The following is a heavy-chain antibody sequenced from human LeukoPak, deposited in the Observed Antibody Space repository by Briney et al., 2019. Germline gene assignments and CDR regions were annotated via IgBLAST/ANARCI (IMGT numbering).Heavy chain of an antibody. J-gene: IGHJ4*02. Sequence: PSETLSLTCTVSGYSISSGYYWGWIRQPPGKGLEWIGSIYYSGSTYYNPSLKSRVTISVDTSKNQFSLKLSSVTAADTAVYYCARHGGRGYSYGYLQNFDYWGQGTLVTVSS. D-gene: IGHD5-18*01. CDR3: ARHGGRGYSYGYLQNFDY. V-gene: IGHV4-38-2*02. CDR1: GYSISSGYY. CDR2: IYYSGST.